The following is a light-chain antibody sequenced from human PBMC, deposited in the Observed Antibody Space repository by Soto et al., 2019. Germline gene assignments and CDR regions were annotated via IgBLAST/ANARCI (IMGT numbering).Light chain of an antibody. J-gene: IGKJ1*01. CDR1: QSVSSN. CDR3: QQYHNWPRT. Sequence: EIVMTQSPGTLSVSPGEGATLSCRASQSVSSNLAWYQQKPGQAPRLLIYGASTRATGISARFSGSGSGTEFTLTISSLQSEDFAVYYCQQYHNWPRTFGQGTKVEIK. V-gene: IGKV3-15*01. CDR2: GAS.